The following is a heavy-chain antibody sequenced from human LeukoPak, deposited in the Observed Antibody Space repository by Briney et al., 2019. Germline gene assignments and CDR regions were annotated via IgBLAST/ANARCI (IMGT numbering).Heavy chain of an antibody. D-gene: IGHD3-10*01. CDR3: AKVGYYGSGSYYNVFDY. J-gene: IGHJ4*02. CDR2: IIPILGIA. Sequence: ASVKVSCKASGGTFSSYAISWVRQAPGQGLEWMGRIIPILGIANYAQKFQGRVTITADKSTSTAYMELSSLRSEDTAVYYCAKVGYYGSGSYYNVFDYWGQGTLVTVSS. CDR1: GGTFSSYA. V-gene: IGHV1-69*04.